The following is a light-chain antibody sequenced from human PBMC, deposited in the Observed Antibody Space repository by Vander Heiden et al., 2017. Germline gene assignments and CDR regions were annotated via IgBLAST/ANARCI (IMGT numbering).Light chain of an antibody. J-gene: IGLJ2*01. CDR3: YSTDSSGNHRV. CDR2: EDS. Sequence: SYELTQPPSVPVSPGQTARITCSGDALPKKYAYWYQQKSGQAPVLVIYEDSKRPSGIPERFSGSSSGAMATLTISGAQVEDEAGYFCYSTDSSGNHRVFGGGTKLTGL. V-gene: IGLV3-10*01. CDR1: ALPKKY.